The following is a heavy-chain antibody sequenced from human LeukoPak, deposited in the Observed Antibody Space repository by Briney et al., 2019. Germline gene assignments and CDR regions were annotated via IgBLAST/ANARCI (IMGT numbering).Heavy chain of an antibody. J-gene: IGHJ5*02. V-gene: IGHV4-39*07. CDR2: IYYSGST. CDR3: ARAKSGSYHLERAWFDP. D-gene: IGHD1-26*01. Sequence: PSETLSLTCTVSGGSISSSSYYWGWIRQPPGKGLEWIGSIYYSGSTYYNPSLKSRVTISVDTSKNQFSLKLSSVTAADTAVYYCARAKSGSYHLERAWFDPWGQGTLVTVSS. CDR1: GGSISSSSYY.